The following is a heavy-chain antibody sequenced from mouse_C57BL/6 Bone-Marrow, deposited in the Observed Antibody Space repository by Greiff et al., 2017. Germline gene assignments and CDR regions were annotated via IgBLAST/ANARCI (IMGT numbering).Heavy chain of an antibody. D-gene: IGHD1-1*01. Sequence: VQLQQSGAELARPGASVKLSCKASGYTFTSYGISWVKQRTGQGLGWIGEIYPRSGNTYYNEKFKGKATLTADKSSSTAYMELRSLTSEDSAVYFWAGTVLLYYYAMDYWGQGTSVTVSS. CDR2: IYPRSGNT. CDR3: AGTVLLYYYAMDY. CDR1: GYTFTSYG. V-gene: IGHV1-81*01. J-gene: IGHJ4*01.